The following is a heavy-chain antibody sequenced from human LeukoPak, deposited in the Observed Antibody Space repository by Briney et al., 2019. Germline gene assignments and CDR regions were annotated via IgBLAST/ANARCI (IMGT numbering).Heavy chain of an antibody. J-gene: IGHJ4*02. CDR3: TRDRSRAEDD. D-gene: IGHD1-14*01. CDR2: INQGGSDK. V-gene: IGHV3-7*01. CDR1: GVTFSSYW. Sequence: PGGSLRLSCAASGVTFSSYWMRWVRQAPGKGLEWVANINQGGSDKYYVDSVKGRFTISRDNANNLLYLQMNSLRGEDTAVYYCTRDRSRAEDDWGQGTLVTVSS.